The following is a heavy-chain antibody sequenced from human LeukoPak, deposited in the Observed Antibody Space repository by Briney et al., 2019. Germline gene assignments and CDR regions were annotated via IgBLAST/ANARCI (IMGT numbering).Heavy chain of an antibody. CDR1: GFTFSSYS. D-gene: IGHD1-26*01. CDR3: ARLRSPGDFDY. V-gene: IGHV3-21*04. CDR2: ISSSSSYI. Sequence: GGSLRLSCAASGFTFSSYSMNWVRQAPGKGLEWVSFISSSSSYIYYADSVKGRFTISRDNAKNSLYLQMNSLRAEDTAMYYCARLRSPGDFDYWGQGTLVTVSS. J-gene: IGHJ4*02.